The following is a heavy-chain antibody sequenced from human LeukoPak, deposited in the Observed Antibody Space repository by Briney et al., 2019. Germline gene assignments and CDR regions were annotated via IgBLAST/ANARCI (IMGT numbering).Heavy chain of an antibody. CDR3: ARHEKLGQFDY. D-gene: IGHD3-10*01. CDR2: IYSSGSA. J-gene: IGHJ4*02. V-gene: IGHV4-39*01. CDR1: GGSISSINYC. Sequence: SETLSLTCTVSGGSISSINYCWGWIRQPPGKDLEWIGSIYSSGSAYYSPSLKSRVTISVDTSKNQFSLKLISVTAADTAVYYCARHEKLGQFDYWGQGTLVTVSS.